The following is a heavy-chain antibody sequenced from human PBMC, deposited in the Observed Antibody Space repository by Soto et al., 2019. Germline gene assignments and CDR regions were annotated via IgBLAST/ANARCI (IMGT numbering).Heavy chain of an antibody. V-gene: IGHV1-69*13. CDR2: IIPIFGTG. J-gene: IGHJ6*02. CDR1: GGTFSSYA. CDR3: ARAPGTIFWSFARGLDV. D-gene: IGHD3-3*01. Sequence: SVKVSCKASGGTFSSYAISWVRQAPGQGREWMGGIIPIFGTGIYAQKFQGRLTITADGSTSTAYMELTNLRSEDTAVYYCARAPGTIFWSFARGLDVWGQGTTVTVSS.